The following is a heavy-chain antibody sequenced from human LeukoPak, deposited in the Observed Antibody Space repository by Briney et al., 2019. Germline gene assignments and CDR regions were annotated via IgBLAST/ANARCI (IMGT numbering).Heavy chain of an antibody. J-gene: IGHJ4*02. CDR3: AREMRGYYPHY. CDR1: GFTFNTYG. D-gene: IGHD3-3*01. CDR2: VAHDGSFT. V-gene: IGHV3-30*03. Sequence: GGSLRLSCAASGFTFNTYGMNWVRQAPGEGLEWVAIVAHDGSFTSYADSVKGRFSITRDDSTLYLEMNSLRVEDTALYYCAREMRGYYPHYWGQGTLLAVSS.